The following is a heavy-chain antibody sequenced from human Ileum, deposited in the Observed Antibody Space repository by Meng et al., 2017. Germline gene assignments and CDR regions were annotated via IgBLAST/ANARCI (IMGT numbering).Heavy chain of an antibody. J-gene: IGHJ4*02. Sequence: QLLESGGGLVQSGGFLRLSCTGSGFTFADYAINWVRQAPGKGLEWVSAISGNGAAKLYADSAKGRFTISRDNSKNSIYMEMYTLRVEDTAIYYCARWTYHYDFWGQGTLVTVSS. CDR2: ISGNGAAK. CDR1: GFTFADYA. D-gene: IGHD2-2*02. V-gene: IGHV3-23*01. CDR3: ARWTYHYDF.